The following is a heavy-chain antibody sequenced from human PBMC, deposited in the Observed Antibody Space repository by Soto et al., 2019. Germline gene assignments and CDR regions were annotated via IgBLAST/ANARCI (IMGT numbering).Heavy chain of an antibody. CDR1: GFTFSSYG. V-gene: IGHV3-30*18. Sequence: GGSLRLSCAASGFTFSSYGMHWVRQAPGKGLEWVAVISYDGSNKYYADSVKGRFTISRDNSKNTLYLKMNSLRAEETAVYYCAKVAAVVVPAAIEYYFDYWGQGTLVTVSS. CDR3: AKVAAVVVPAAIEYYFDY. D-gene: IGHD2-2*02. CDR2: ISYDGSNK. J-gene: IGHJ4*02.